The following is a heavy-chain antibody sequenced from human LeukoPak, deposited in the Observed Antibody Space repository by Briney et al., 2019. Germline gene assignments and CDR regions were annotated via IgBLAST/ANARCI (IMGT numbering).Heavy chain of an antibody. V-gene: IGHV3-7*01. CDR1: GFTFSGHW. J-gene: IGHJ4*02. Sequence: PGGSLRLSCAASGFTFSGHWMSWVRQAPGKGLEWVANINQGGSDKYYVGSVKGRFTISRDNANNLLYLQMNNLRGEDTAVYYCTRDRSRAEDDWGQGTLVTVSS. CDR2: INQGGSDK. D-gene: IGHD1-14*01. CDR3: TRDRSRAEDD.